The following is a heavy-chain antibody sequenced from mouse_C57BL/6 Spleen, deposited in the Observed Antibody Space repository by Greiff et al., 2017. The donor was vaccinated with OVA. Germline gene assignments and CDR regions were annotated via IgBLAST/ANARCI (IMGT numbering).Heavy chain of an antibody. CDR3: AKNDSDVPYAMDY. V-gene: IGHV2-5*01. Sequence: VQLQQSGPGLVQPSQSLSITCTVSGFSLTSYGVHWVRQSPGKGLEWLGVIWRGGSTDYNAAFMSRLSITKDNSKSQVFFKMNSLQADDTAIYYCAKNDSDVPYAMDYWGQGTSVTVSS. CDR2: IWRGGST. D-gene: IGHD2-4*01. J-gene: IGHJ4*01. CDR1: GFSLTSYG.